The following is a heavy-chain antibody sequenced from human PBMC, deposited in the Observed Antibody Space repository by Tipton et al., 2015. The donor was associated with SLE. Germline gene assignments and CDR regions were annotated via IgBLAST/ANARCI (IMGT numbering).Heavy chain of an antibody. J-gene: IGHJ4*02. CDR3: ARDSKWLAFDY. CDR1: GGSFSGYY. CDR2: INHSGST. Sequence: GLVKPSETLSLTCAVYGGSFSGYYWSWIRQPPGKGLEWIGEINHSGSTNYNPSLKSRVTISVDTSKNQFSLKLSSVTAADTAVYYCARDSKWLAFDYWGQGTLVTVSS. D-gene: IGHD6-19*01. V-gene: IGHV4-34*01.